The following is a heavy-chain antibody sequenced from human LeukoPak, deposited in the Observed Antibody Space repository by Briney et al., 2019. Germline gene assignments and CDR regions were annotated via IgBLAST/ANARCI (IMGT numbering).Heavy chain of an antibody. Sequence: GGSLRLSCAASGFTFSSYAMHWVRQAPGKGLEWVAVISYDGSNKYYADSVKGRFTISRDNSKNTLYLQMNSLRAEDTAVYYCARGNVYGDYLAADDAFDIWGQGTMVTVSS. CDR2: ISYDGSNK. J-gene: IGHJ3*02. CDR3: ARGNVYGDYLAADDAFDI. V-gene: IGHV3-30-3*01. D-gene: IGHD4-17*01. CDR1: GFTFSSYA.